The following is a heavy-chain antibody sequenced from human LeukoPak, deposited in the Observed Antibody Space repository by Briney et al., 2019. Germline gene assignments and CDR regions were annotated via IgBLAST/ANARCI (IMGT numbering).Heavy chain of an antibody. CDR2: IYHSGST. CDR1: GYSISSGYY. Sequence: PSETLSLTCTVSGYSISSGYYWGWIRQPPGKGLEGIGSIYHSGSTYYNPSLKSRVTISVDTSKNQFSLKLSSVTAADTAVYYCARVTGTGFGELLSGDYWGQGTLVTVSS. V-gene: IGHV4-38-2*02. CDR3: ARVTGTGFGELLSGDY. D-gene: IGHD3-10*01. J-gene: IGHJ4*02.